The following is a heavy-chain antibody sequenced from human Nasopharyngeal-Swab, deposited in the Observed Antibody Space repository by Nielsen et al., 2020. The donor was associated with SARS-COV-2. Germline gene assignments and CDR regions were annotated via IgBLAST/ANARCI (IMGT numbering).Heavy chain of an antibody. Sequence: RQAPGKGLEWFGYIYYSGSTNYNPSLKNRVTISVDTSKNQFSLKLSSVTAADTAVYYCARLTYYYDSSGYTNTHPDYWGQGTLVTVSS. CDR3: ARLTYYYDSSGYTNTHPDY. J-gene: IGHJ4*02. D-gene: IGHD3-22*01. V-gene: IGHV4-59*08. CDR2: IYYSGST.